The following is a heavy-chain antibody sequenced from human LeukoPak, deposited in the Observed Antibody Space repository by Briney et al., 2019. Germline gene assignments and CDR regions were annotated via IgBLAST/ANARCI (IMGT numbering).Heavy chain of an antibody. CDR1: GYTFSSYA. CDR2: INAGNGNT. D-gene: IGHD6-6*01. CDR3: AREQRSSSIAARERNWFDP. V-gene: IGHV1-3*03. Sequence: ASVKVSCKASGYTFSSYAMHWVRQAPGQRLEWMGWINAGNGNTKLSHEFQGRVTITRDTSASTAYMELSSLRSEDMAVYYCAREQRSSSIAARERNWFDPWGQGTLVTVSS. J-gene: IGHJ5*02.